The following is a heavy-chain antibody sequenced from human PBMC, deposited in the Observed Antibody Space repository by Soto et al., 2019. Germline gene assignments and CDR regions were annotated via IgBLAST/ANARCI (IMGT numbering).Heavy chain of an antibody. CDR2: ISSSSSNI. D-gene: IGHD3-22*01. CDR3: ARVEIVVVYDAFDI. CDR1: GFTFSSYS. J-gene: IGHJ3*02. Sequence: GGSLRLSCAASGFTFSSYSMNWVRQAPGKGLEWVSSISSSSSNIYYADSVKGRFTISRDNAKNSLYLQMNSLRAEDTAVYYCARVEIVVVYDAFDIWGQGTMVTVSS. V-gene: IGHV3-21*01.